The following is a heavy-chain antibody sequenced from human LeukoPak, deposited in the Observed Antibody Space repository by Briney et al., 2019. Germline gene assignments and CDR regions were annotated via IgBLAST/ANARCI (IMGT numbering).Heavy chain of an antibody. D-gene: IGHD1-26*01. CDR1: GFTFTDSA. Sequence: GGSLTLSCAASGFTFTDSAMTWLRPAPGKGLEWVSAISTSGGDTIYTDSVKDRFTISRDNSKNTLYLQMNSPRAEDTAIYYCAKGGSYAPLDYWGQGTLVTVSS. CDR2: ISTSGGDT. J-gene: IGHJ4*02. CDR3: AKGGSYAPLDY. V-gene: IGHV3-23*01.